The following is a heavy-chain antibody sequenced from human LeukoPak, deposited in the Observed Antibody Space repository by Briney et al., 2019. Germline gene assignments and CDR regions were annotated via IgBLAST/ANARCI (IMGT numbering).Heavy chain of an antibody. V-gene: IGHV3-7*05. CDR2: INQDGSEQ. J-gene: IGHJ4*02. D-gene: IGHD3-10*01. CDR1: GFTFSSYW. CDR3: ARAGGLWFGESLLDY. Sequence: GGSLRLSCAASGFTFSSYWMSWVRRAPGKGLEWVANINQDGSEQYYVDSVKGRFTISRDNAKNSLYLQMNGLRADDTAVYYCARAGGLWFGESLLDYWGQGTLVTVSS.